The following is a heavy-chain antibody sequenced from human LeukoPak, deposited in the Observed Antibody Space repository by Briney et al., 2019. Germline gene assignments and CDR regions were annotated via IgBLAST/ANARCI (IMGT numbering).Heavy chain of an antibody. CDR2: ISAYKGNT. D-gene: IGHD6-19*01. Sequence: ASVKVSCKASGYTFTSYGISWVRQAPGQGLEWMGWISAYKGNTNYAQKLQGRVTMTTDTSTSTAYMELRSLRSDDTAVYYCARVDLGGWLYYFDYWGQGTLVTVSS. V-gene: IGHV1-18*04. J-gene: IGHJ4*02. CDR1: GYTFTSYG. CDR3: ARVDLGGWLYYFDY.